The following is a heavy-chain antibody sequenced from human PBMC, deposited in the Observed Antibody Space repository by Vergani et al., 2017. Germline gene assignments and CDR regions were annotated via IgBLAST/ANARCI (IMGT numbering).Heavy chain of an antibody. CDR2: IYYSGTS. V-gene: IGHV4-39*01. CDR1: GASTVGSNFY. D-gene: IGHD1-1*01. Sequence: QLQLQESGPGSVQPSETLSLTCTVSGASTVGSNFYWGWIRQSPGRGLEWIGNIYYSGTSNFNPSLKSPFTISVDRTKNQISMKLTSVTAADTAVYYCVLLQRERRGSDDAFDIWGPGTLVTVSS. J-gene: IGHJ3*02. CDR3: VLLQRERRGSDDAFDI.